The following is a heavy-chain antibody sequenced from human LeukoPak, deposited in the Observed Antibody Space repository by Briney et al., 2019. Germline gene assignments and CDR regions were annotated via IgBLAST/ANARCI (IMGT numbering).Heavy chain of an antibody. J-gene: IGHJ4*02. D-gene: IGHD4-23*01. CDR3: ARGQYGGPDGFDY. CDR2: ISSGSSYI. Sequence: GGSLRLSCAASGFTFSSYSMNWVRQAPGKGLEWVSSISSGSSYIYYADSVKGRFTISRDNAKNSLYLQMNSLRAEDTAVYYCARGQYGGPDGFDYWGQGTLVTVSS. V-gene: IGHV3-21*01. CDR1: GFTFSSYS.